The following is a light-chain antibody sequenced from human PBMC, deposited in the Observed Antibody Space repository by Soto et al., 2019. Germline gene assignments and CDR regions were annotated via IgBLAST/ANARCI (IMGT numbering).Light chain of an antibody. CDR2: GAS. J-gene: IGKJ1*01. Sequence: EIVLTQSPGTLSLSPGERATLSCRASQSVSSSYLAWYQQQPGQAPRLLIYGASSRATGIPDRFSGGGSGTDFTLTISRLEPEAFAVYYCQQYGSSPTFGQGTKVEIK. CDR1: QSVSSSY. V-gene: IGKV3-20*01. CDR3: QQYGSSPT.